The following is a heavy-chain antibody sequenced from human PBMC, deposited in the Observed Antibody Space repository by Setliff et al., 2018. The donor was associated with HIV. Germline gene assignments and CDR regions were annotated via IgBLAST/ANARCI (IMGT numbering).Heavy chain of an antibody. J-gene: IGHJ5*02. CDR2: VNPNSDNT. CDR1: GYTFTSYD. CDR3: ARGRRRGNWLDP. V-gene: IGHV1-8*02. Sequence: ASVKVSCKASGYTFTSYDINWVRQATGQGLEWMGWVNPNSDNTGYAQKFQGRVTMTRNTSISTAYMELSSLRSEDTAVYYCARGRRRGNWLDPWGQGTLVTVSS.